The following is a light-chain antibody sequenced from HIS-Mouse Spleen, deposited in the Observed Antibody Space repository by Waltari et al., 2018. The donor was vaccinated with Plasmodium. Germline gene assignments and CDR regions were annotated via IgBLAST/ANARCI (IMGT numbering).Light chain of an antibody. Sequence: DIQMTQSPSSLSASVGDRVTITCRASQSISNYLNWYQQKPGKAPKFLIYAASTLQSGVPSRFSGSGSGTDFTLTISSLQPEDFATYYCQQSYSTWTFGQGNKVEIK. J-gene: IGKJ1*01. CDR2: AAS. V-gene: IGKV1-39*01. CDR3: QQSYSTWT. CDR1: QSISNY.